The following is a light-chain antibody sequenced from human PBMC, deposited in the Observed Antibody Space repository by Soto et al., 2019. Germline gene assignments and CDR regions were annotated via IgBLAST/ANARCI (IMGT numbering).Light chain of an antibody. CDR2: EGS. Sequence: EIVFTQSPATLSLSPGERATLSCRASQSVNCYLAWYQQKPGQAPRLLIYEGSKRATGIPARFSGSGSGTAFTLTISSLEPEDFAVYYCQHRANWPATFGQGTKVEI. V-gene: IGKV3-11*01. CDR1: QSVNCY. J-gene: IGKJ2*01. CDR3: QHRANWPAT.